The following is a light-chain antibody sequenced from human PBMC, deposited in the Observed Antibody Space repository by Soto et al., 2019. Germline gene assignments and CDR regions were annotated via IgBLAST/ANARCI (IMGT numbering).Light chain of an antibody. CDR1: QSISSY. V-gene: IGKV1-39*01. Sequence: DIQMTQSPSSLSASVGDRVTITCRASQSISSYLNWYQQKPGKAPKRLIYAASSLQRGVPSRFSGSGSGTDFTLTISSLQPEDCATYYCQQSYSTPRTFGQGTKVEIK. CDR2: AAS. J-gene: IGKJ1*01. CDR3: QQSYSTPRT.